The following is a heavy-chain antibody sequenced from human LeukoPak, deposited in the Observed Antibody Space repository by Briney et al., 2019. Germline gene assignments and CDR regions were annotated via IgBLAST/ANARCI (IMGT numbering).Heavy chain of an antibody. Sequence: SETLSLTCGVSGYPINNAYYWVWIRQPPGEGVEWIGEINHSGSTNYTPSLKSRVTISVDTSKNQFSLKLSSVTAADTAVYYCARVPQWLVTQDYWGQGTLVTVSS. CDR1: GYPINNAYY. J-gene: IGHJ4*02. V-gene: IGHV4-38-2*01. CDR3: ARVPQWLVTQDY. D-gene: IGHD6-19*01. CDR2: INHSGST.